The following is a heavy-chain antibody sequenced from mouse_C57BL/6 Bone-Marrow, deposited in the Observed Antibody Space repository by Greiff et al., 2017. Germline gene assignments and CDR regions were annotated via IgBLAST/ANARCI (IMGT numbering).Heavy chain of an antibody. J-gene: IGHJ4*01. Sequence: VQLQQPGAELVRPGTSVKLSCKASGYTFTSYWMHWVKQRPGQGLEWIGVIDPSDSYTNYNQKFKGKATLTVDTSSSTAYLQHSSLTSEDSAVYYCARDDGYYHYAMDYWGQGNSVTVSS. CDR2: IDPSDSYT. CDR1: GYTFTSYW. CDR3: ARDDGYYHYAMDY. V-gene: IGHV1-59*01. D-gene: IGHD2-3*01.